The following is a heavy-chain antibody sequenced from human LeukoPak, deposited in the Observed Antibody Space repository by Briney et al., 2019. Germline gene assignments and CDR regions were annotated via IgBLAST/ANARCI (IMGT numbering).Heavy chain of an antibody. CDR3: ATSPGGGDYFDY. Sequence: ASVKVSCKASGYTFTSYYMHWVRQAPGQGLEWMGIINPSGGSTSYAQEFQGRVTMTRDTSTSTVYMELSSLRSEDTAVYYCATSPGGGDYFDYWGQGTLVTVSS. V-gene: IGHV1-46*01. CDR1: GYTFTSYY. J-gene: IGHJ4*02. D-gene: IGHD3-16*01. CDR2: INPSGGST.